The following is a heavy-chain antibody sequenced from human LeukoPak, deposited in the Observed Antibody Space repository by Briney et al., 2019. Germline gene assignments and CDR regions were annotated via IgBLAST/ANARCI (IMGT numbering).Heavy chain of an antibody. CDR2: INHSGST. V-gene: IGHV4-34*01. CDR1: GGSFSGYY. D-gene: IGHD2-21*02. Sequence: SETLSLTCAVYGGSFSGYYWSWIRQPPGKGLEWIGEINHSGSTSYNPSLKSRVTISVDTSKNQFSLKLSSVTAADTAVYYCARVWGGDSGGYYFDYWGQGTLVTVSS. CDR3: ARVWGGDSGGYYFDY. J-gene: IGHJ4*02.